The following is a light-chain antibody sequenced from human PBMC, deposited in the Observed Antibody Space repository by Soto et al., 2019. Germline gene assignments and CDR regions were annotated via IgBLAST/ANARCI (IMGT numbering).Light chain of an antibody. J-gene: IGLJ3*02. CDR1: SSNIGSHY. CDR2: RNN. V-gene: IGLV1-47*01. CDR3: AAWDDSLSGWV. Sequence: QSVLTQPPSASGTPGQRVTISCSRSSSNIGSHYVFWFQQLPGTAPKLLFYRNNQRPSGVPDRFSGSKSGTSASLAISGLRSEDEADYYCAAWDDSLSGWVFGGGTKLTVL.